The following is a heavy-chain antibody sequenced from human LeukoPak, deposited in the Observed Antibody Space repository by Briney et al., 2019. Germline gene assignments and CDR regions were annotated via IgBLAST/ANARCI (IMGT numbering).Heavy chain of an antibody. D-gene: IGHD5-12*01. CDR3: ARDGGRRGYSGYDGY. Sequence: GGSLRPSCAASGFTFSSYAMHWVRQAPGKGLEGVAVISYDGSNKYYADSVKGRFTISRDNSKNTLYLQMNSLRAEDTAVYYCARDGGRRGYSGYDGYWGQGTLVTVSS. V-gene: IGHV3-30*04. CDR1: GFTFSSYA. CDR2: ISYDGSNK. J-gene: IGHJ4*02.